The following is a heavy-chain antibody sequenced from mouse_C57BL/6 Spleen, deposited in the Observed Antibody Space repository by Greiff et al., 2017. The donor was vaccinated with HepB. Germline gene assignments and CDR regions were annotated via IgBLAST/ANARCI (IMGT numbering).Heavy chain of an antibody. V-gene: IGHV5-9*01. J-gene: IGHJ4*01. CDR1: GFTFSSYT. CDR3: ARHIYYYGSPCYAMDY. CDR2: ISGGGGNT. Sequence: EVKLEESGGGLVKPGGSLKLSCAASGFTFSSYTMSWVRQTPEKRLEWVATISGGGGNTYYPDSVKGRFTISRDNAKNTLYLQMSSLRSEDTALYYCARHIYYYGSPCYAMDYWGQGTSVTVSS. D-gene: IGHD1-1*01.